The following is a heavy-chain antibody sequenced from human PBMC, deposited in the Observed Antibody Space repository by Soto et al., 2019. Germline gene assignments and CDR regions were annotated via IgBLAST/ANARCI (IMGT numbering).Heavy chain of an antibody. D-gene: IGHD2-2*01. CDR1: GFTFSSYA. CDR2: ISYDGSNK. Sequence: GGSLRLSCAASGFTFSSYAMHWVRQAPGKGLEWVAVISYDGSNKYYADSVKGRFTISRDNSKNTLYLQMNSLRAEDTAVYYCARDSDIVVVPAASYYFDYWGQGTLVTVSS. V-gene: IGHV3-30-3*01. J-gene: IGHJ4*02. CDR3: ARDSDIVVVPAASYYFDY.